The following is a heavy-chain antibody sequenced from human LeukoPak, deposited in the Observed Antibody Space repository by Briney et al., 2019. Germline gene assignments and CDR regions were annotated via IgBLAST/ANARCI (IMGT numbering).Heavy chain of an antibody. CDR1: GGSFSGYY. J-gene: IGHJ3*02. V-gene: IGHV4-34*01. Sequence: SETLSLTCAVYGGSFSGYYWSWIRQPPGRGLEWIGEINHSGSTNYNPSLKSRVTISVDTSKNQFSLKLSSVTAADTAVYCCARDYDSSGYYGNDAFDIWGQGTMVTVSS. D-gene: IGHD3-22*01. CDR3: ARDYDSSGYYGNDAFDI. CDR2: INHSGST.